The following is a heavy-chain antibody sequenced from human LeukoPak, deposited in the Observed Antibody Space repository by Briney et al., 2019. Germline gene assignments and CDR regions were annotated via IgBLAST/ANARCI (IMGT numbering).Heavy chain of an antibody. CDR3: ARDSSDVLTGYYHF. J-gene: IGHJ4*02. Sequence: SVKVSCKTSGYSFNDYYLHWVRQAPGQGLKGMGWINPNSGRTNSAPKFQGRITLTTDTSITTAYMELPSLISGDTALYYCARDSSDVLTGYYHFWGQGTLVTVSS. CDR2: INPNSGRT. V-gene: IGHV1-2*02. CDR1: GYSFNDYY. D-gene: IGHD3-9*01.